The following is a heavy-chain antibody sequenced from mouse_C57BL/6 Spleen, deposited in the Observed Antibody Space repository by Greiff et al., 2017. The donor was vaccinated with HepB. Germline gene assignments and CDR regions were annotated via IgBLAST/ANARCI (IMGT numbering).Heavy chain of an antibody. CDR2: IYIGNGYT. D-gene: IGHD1-1*01. J-gene: IGHJ4*01. CDR1: GYTFTSYG. V-gene: IGHV1-58*01. Sequence: EVQRVESGAELVRPGSSVKMSCKTSGYTFTSYGINWVKQRPGQGLEWIGYIYIGNGYTEYNEKFKGKATLTSDTSSSTAYMQLSSLTSEDSAIYFCAREDYYGSSPLAMDYWGQGTSVTVSS. CDR3: AREDYYGSSPLAMDY.